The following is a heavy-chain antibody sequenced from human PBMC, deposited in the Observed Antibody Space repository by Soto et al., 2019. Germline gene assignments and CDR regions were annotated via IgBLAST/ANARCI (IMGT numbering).Heavy chain of an antibody. V-gene: IGHV3-74*03. CDR1: GFTFSGHW. CDR3: AREAGYCSRTSCYRRAFDT. J-gene: IGHJ3*02. CDR2: INTDGGTS. Sequence: EIQLTESGGALVRPGGSLRLSCAASGFTFSGHWMHWVRQVPGKGLEWVSRINTDGGTSAYADSVRGRFTISRDNAKNTLYLQMNGLRAEDMAVYYCAREAGYCSRTSCYRRAFDTWGQGTTVSVSS. D-gene: IGHD2-2*01.